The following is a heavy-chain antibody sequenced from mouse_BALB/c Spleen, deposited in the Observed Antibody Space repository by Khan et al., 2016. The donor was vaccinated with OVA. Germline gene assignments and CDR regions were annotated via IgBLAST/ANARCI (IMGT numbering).Heavy chain of an antibody. CDR2: IDPANGDT. J-gene: IGHJ3*01. CDR3: ATPYGSPFTY. D-gene: IGHD2-1*01. V-gene: IGHV14-3*02. CDR1: GFNIKDTY. Sequence: DVKLQESGAELVKPGASVKLSCTASGFNIKDTYIHWVKERPEQGPEWIGRIDPANGDTKYDPKFQGKATITADTSSNTAYLQLSSLTSEDTAVYYCATPYGSPFTYWGQGTLVTVSA.